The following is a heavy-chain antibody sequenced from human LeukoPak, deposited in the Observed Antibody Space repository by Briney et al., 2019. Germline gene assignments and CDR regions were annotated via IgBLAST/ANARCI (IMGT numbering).Heavy chain of an antibody. CDR1: GYTFTGYY. J-gene: IGHJ4*02. CDR2: INPNSGDT. CDR3: ARTVSISTEQQLDRSNDY. Sequence: SSVKVSCKASGYTFTGYYMHWVRQAPAQGLELMGWINPNSGDTNYAQKLQGRVTMTTDTSTSTAYMELRSLRSDDTAVYSCARTVSISTEQQLDRSNDYWGQGTLVTVSS. D-gene: IGHD6-13*01. V-gene: IGHV1-2*02.